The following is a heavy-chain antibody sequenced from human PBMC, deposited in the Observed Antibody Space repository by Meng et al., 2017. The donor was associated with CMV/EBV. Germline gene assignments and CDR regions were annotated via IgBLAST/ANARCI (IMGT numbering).Heavy chain of an antibody. CDR1: GFTFSSYA. CDR2: VTDSGGST. V-gene: IGHV3-23*01. CDR3: ARGAGPNDYGRS. J-gene: IGHJ5*02. D-gene: IGHD4-17*01. Sequence: GEPLKISCAASGFTFSSYAMNWVRQAPGKGLEWVSAVTDSGGSTYYADSVKGRFTISRDNSKNTLYLQMNSLRAEDSAVYYCARGAGPNDYGRSWGQGMLVTVSS.